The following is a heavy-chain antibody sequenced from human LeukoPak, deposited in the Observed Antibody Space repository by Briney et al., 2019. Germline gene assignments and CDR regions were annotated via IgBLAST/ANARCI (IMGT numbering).Heavy chain of an antibody. V-gene: IGHV3-7*01. J-gene: IGHJ5*02. CDR2: IKQDGSEK. CDR3: ARDYGGNSGWFDP. CDR1: GFTFSTYW. Sequence: GGSLRLSCAASGFTFSTYWMSWVRQAPGKGLEWVANIKQDGSEKYYVDSVKGRFTISRDNAKNSLYLQVNSLRAEDTAVYYCARDYGGNSGWFDPWGQGTLVTVSS. D-gene: IGHD4-23*01.